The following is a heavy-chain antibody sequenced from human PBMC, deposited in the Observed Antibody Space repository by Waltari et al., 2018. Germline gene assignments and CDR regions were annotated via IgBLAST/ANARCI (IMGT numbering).Heavy chain of an antibody. CDR3: ARDRGRGIYLDS. Sequence: QLKLQESGPGLVKPSGTLSLPCAVSGDSMSSTDWWSWVRPSPGKGLEWIGQVQRSGRANYNPSFAGRVIVSIDTSTNQFSLKVNDATAADTAVYFCARDRGRGIYLDSWGQGTLVTVSP. D-gene: IGHD2-15*01. J-gene: IGHJ4*02. V-gene: IGHV4-4*02. CDR1: GDSMSSTDW. CDR2: VQRSGRA.